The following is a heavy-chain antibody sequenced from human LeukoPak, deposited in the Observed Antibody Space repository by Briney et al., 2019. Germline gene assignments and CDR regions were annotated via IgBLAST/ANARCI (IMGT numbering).Heavy chain of an antibody. CDR2: FDPEDGET. Sequence: ASVNVSCKVSGYTLTELSMHWVRQAPGKGLEWMGGFDPEDGETIYAQKFQGRVTMTEDTSTDTAYMELSSLRSEDTAVYYCATRLLWFGELSNPLDYWGQGTLVTVSS. J-gene: IGHJ4*02. D-gene: IGHD3-10*01. CDR3: ATRLLWFGELSNPLDY. CDR1: GYTLTELS. V-gene: IGHV1-24*01.